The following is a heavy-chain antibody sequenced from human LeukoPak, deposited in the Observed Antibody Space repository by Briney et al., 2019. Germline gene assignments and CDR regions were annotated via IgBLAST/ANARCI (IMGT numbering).Heavy chain of an antibody. CDR3: ITVYCSSTSCYSYMDV. CDR1: GFTFSNAW. V-gene: IGHV3-15*01. Sequence: GGSLRLSCAASGFTFSNAWMSWDRQAPGKGLEWVGRIKSKTDGGTTDYAAPVKGRFTISRDDSKNTLYLQVNSLKTEDTAVYYCITVYCSSTSCYSYMDVWGKGTTVTVSS. J-gene: IGHJ6*03. CDR2: IKSKTDGGTT. D-gene: IGHD2-2*01.